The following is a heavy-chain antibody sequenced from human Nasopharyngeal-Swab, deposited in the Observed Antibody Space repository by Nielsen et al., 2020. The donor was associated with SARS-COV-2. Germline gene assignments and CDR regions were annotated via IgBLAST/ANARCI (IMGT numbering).Heavy chain of an antibody. V-gene: IGHV3-30*04. CDR3: ARDRPRYSSGWNVLGF. CDR2: ISYDGSNK. Sequence: GESLRISCAASGFTFSSYAMHWVRQAPGKGLEWVAVISYDGSNKYYADSVKGRFTISRDNSKNTLYLQMNSLRAEDTAVYYCARDRPRYSSGWNVLGFRGQGTLVTVSS. D-gene: IGHD6-19*01. J-gene: IGHJ4*02. CDR1: GFTFSSYA.